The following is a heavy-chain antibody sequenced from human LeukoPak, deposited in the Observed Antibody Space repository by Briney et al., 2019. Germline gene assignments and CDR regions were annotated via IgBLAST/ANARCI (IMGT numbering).Heavy chain of an antibody. V-gene: IGHV3-33*01. CDR3: ARDASGSGGGYRYYYYGMDV. Sequence: TGGSLRLSCAASGFTFSSYGMHWVRQAPGKGLEWVAVIWYDGSNKYYADSVKGRFTISRDSSKNTLYLQMNSLRAEDTAVYYCARDASGSGGGYRYYYYGMDVWGQGTTVTVSS. D-gene: IGHD2-15*01. J-gene: IGHJ6*02. CDR1: GFTFSSYG. CDR2: IWYDGSNK.